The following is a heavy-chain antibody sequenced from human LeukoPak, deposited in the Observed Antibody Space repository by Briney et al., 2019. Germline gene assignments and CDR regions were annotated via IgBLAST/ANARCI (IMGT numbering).Heavy chain of an antibody. CDR2: IYHSGST. CDR1: GGSISSGGYS. Sequence: SETLSLTCAVSGGSISSGGYSWSWIRQPPGKGLEWIGYIYHSGSTNYNPSLKSRVTMSVDTSKNQFSLKLSSVTAADTAVYHCARGVSSSPYYYYYMDVWGKGTTVTVSS. CDR3: ARGVSSSPYYYYYMDV. V-gene: IGHV4-30-2*01. D-gene: IGHD6-6*01. J-gene: IGHJ6*03.